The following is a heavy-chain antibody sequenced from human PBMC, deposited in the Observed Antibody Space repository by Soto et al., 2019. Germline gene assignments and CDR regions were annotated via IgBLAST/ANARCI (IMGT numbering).Heavy chain of an antibody. J-gene: IGHJ4*02. D-gene: IGHD3-22*01. Sequence: GESLKISCKGSGYSFAGYWITWVRQKPGKGLEWMGRIDPSDSQTYYSPSFRGHVTISVTKSITTVFLQWSSLRASDTAMYYCARQIYDSDTGPNFQYYFDAWGQGTPVTVSS. CDR1: GYSFAGYW. CDR2: IDPSDSQT. CDR3: ARQIYDSDTGPNFQYYFDA. V-gene: IGHV5-10-1*01.